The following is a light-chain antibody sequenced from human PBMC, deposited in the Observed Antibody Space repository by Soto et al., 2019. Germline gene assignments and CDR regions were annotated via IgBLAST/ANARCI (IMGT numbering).Light chain of an antibody. J-gene: IGLJ3*02. V-gene: IGLV2-14*01. CDR1: SSDIGGFNY. Sequence: QSVLTQPASVSGSPGQSITISCTGTSSDIGGFNYVSWYQQHPGTAPKLIIYEVTNRPSGVSNRFSGSKSGNTASLTISGLQAEDEADYYCSSYTTTSTTFGGGTKLTVL. CDR2: EVT. CDR3: SSYTTTSTT.